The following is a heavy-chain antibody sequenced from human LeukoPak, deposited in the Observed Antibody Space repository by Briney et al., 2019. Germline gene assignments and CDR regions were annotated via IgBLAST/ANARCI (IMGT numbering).Heavy chain of an antibody. CDR1: GGSISSYY. J-gene: IGHJ4*02. Sequence: SETLSLTCTVSGGSISSYYWSWIRQPPGKGLEWIGYIYYSGSTNYNPSLKSRVTISVDTSKSQFSLKLSSVTAADTAVYYCAGGEYSSSSSDYWGQGTLVTVSS. D-gene: IGHD6-6*01. V-gene: IGHV4-59*08. CDR2: IYYSGST. CDR3: AGGEYSSSSSDY.